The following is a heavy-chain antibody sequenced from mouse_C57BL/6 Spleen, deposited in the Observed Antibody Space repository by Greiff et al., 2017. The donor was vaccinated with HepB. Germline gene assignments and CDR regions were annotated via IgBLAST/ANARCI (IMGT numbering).Heavy chain of an antibody. Sequence: EVQLQQSGPELVKPGDSVKISCKASGYSFTGYFMNWVMQSHGKSLEWIGRINPYNGDTFYNQKFKGKATLTVDKSSSTAHMELRSLTSEDFAVYYCARDYYGSSYAMDYWGQGTSVTVSS. J-gene: IGHJ4*01. CDR1: GYSFTGYF. V-gene: IGHV1-20*01. CDR3: ARDYYGSSYAMDY. CDR2: INPYNGDT. D-gene: IGHD1-1*01.